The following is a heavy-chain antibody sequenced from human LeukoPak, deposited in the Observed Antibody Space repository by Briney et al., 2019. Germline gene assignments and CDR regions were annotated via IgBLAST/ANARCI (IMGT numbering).Heavy chain of an antibody. CDR3: ARGGSYLGHCDY. CDR2: IYDSGST. CDR1: GGSISNYY. D-gene: IGHD1-26*01. J-gene: IGHJ4*02. V-gene: IGHV4-59*01. Sequence: PSETLSLTCTVSGGSISNYYWSWIRQPPGKGLEWIGYIYDSGSTNYNPSLKSRVTISADTSKNKFSPKLSSVTAADTAVYYCARGGSYLGHCDYWGQGSLVTVSS.